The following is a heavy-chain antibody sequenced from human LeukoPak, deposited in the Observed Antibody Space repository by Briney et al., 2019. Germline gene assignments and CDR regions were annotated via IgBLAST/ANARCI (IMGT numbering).Heavy chain of an antibody. CDR3: ARGSVRAITMIVVVSDAFDI. Sequence: SVKVSCKASGGTFSSYAISWLRQAPGQGLEWMGGIIPIFGTANYAQKFQGRVTITTDESTSTAYMELSSLRSEDTAVYYCARGSVRAITMIVVVSDAFDIWGQGTMVTVSS. V-gene: IGHV1-69*05. D-gene: IGHD3-22*01. J-gene: IGHJ3*02. CDR1: GGTFSSYA. CDR2: IIPIFGTA.